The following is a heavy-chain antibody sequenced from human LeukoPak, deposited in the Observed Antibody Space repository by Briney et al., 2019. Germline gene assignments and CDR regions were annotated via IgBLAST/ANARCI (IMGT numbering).Heavy chain of an antibody. V-gene: IGHV4-59*12. Sequence: SETLSLTCTVSGGSISSYYWSWIRQPPGKGLEWIGYIYYSGSTNYNPSLKSRVTISVDTSKNQFSLKLSSVTAADTAVYYCARGRYSSSWYTGVNYWGQGTLVTVSS. CDR1: GGSISSYY. CDR3: ARGRYSSSWYTGVNY. D-gene: IGHD6-13*01. CDR2: IYYSGST. J-gene: IGHJ4*02.